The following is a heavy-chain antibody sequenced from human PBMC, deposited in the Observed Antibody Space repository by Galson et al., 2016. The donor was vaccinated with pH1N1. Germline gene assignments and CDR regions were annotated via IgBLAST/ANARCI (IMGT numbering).Heavy chain of an antibody. J-gene: IGHJ4*02. CDR1: GFAFSNSG. D-gene: IGHD4-17*01. Sequence: SLRLSCAASGFAFSNSGMHWVRQAPGKGLEWVALIWYDGSNKYYADSVKGRFTISRDNSKNPLYLQMNSLRAEDTAVYYCARGDYGDYVGEFDYWGQGTLVTVSS. V-gene: IGHV3-33*01. CDR3: ARGDYGDYVGEFDY. CDR2: IWYDGSNK.